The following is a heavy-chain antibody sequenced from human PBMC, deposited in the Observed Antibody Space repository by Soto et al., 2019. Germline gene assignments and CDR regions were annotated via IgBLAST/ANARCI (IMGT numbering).Heavy chain of an antibody. D-gene: IGHD2-21*01. J-gene: IGHJ4*02. CDR3: ARHVAVPRTRGFDY. Sequence: QVQLQESGPGLVKPSGTLFLTRAVSGGSISDNWWSWVRQPPGKGLEWIGEIYHSGTTYYTPSLRSRVVILVDKSASQISLTLSSVTAADTAVYYCARHVAVPRTRGFDYWGPGTLVAVSS. CDR2: IYHSGTT. CDR1: GGSISDNW. V-gene: IGHV4-4*02.